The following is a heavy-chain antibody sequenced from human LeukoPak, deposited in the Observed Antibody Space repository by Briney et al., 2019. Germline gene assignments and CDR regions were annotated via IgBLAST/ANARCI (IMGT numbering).Heavy chain of an antibody. J-gene: IGHJ6*03. Sequence: SVKVSCKASGGTFNSYAISWVRQAPGQGLEWMGGIIPIFGTANYAQKFQGRVTITADESTSTAYMELSSLRSEDTAVYYCARAYCSSTSCYGRRIYYYYMDVWGKGTTVIISS. CDR3: ARAYCSSTSCYGRRIYYYYMDV. V-gene: IGHV1-69*13. CDR2: IIPIFGTA. CDR1: GGTFNSYA. D-gene: IGHD2-2*01.